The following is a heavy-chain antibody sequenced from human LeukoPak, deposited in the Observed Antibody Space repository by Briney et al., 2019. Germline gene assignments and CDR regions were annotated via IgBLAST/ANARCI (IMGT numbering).Heavy chain of an antibody. Sequence: PSETLSLTCAVSGYSISSGYYWGWIRQPPGKGLEWIGSIYRSGSTYYNPSLKSRVTISVDTSKNQFSLKLNSVTAADTAVYYCARHRYYYDTSGYAFDCWGQGTLVTVSS. CDR3: ARHRYYYDTSGYAFDC. D-gene: IGHD3-22*01. V-gene: IGHV4-38-2*01. CDR1: GYSISSGYY. J-gene: IGHJ4*02. CDR2: IYRSGST.